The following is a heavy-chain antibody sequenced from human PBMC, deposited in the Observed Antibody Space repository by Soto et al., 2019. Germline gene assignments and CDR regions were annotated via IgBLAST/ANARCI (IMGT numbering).Heavy chain of an antibody. CDR3: VRGYGTTYCDGRFDP. V-gene: IGHV1-46*02. D-gene: IGHD1-1*01. Sequence: QVQLVQSGAEVKKPGASVKISCMTSGYSFDTFYIHWVRQAPGQGLEWMGRIDPAGGTTNYAQKFQGRVTMTRDTATRTVYMDLCSLRSEDTALYYCVRGYGTTYCDGRFDPWGQGTLVTVSS. CDR2: IDPAGGTT. CDR1: GYSFDTFY. J-gene: IGHJ5*02.